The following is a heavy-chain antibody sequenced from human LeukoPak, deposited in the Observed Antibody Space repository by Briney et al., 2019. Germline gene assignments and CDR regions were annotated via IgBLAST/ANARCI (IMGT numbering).Heavy chain of an antibody. CDR2: IYYTGST. CDR1: GGSVSSGSYY. D-gene: IGHD5-24*01. Sequence: SETLSLTCTVSGGSVSSGSYYWSWIRQPPGKGLEWIGYIYYTGSTNYNPSLKSRVSTSVDTSKNQFSLKLSSVTAADTAVYYRARGWLVGHYFDNWGQGTLVTVSS. V-gene: IGHV4-61*01. J-gene: IGHJ4*02. CDR3: ARGWLVGHYFDN.